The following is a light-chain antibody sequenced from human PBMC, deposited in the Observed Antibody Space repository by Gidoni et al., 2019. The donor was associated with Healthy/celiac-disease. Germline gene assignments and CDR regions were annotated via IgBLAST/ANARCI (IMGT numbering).Light chain of an antibody. Sequence: EIQMTQSPSTLSASVGDRVTITCRASQSISSWLAWYQQKPGKAPKLLIYKASSLESGFPSRFSGSGSGTEFTLTISSLQPDDFATYYCQQYNSYSLTFGGGTKVEIK. V-gene: IGKV1-5*03. CDR2: KAS. CDR3: QQYNSYSLT. J-gene: IGKJ4*01. CDR1: QSISSW.